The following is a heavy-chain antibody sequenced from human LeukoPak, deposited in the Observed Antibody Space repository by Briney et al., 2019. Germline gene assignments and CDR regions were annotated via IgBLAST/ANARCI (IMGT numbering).Heavy chain of an antibody. J-gene: IGHJ4*02. Sequence: SSETLSLTCTVSGGSISSGNYYWSWIRQPQGRGLEWIGYIYYSGSTCYNPSLKSRVTISADTSENQLSLKVSSVTAADTAVYYCARLFGVMRDFDYWGQGTLVTVSS. CDR2: IYYSGST. V-gene: IGHV4-30-4*08. CDR1: GGSISSGNYY. CDR3: ARLFGVMRDFDY. D-gene: IGHD3-3*01.